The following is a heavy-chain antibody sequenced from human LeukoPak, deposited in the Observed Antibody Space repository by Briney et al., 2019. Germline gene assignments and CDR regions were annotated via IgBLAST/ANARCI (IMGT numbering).Heavy chain of an antibody. V-gene: IGHV1-69*05. CDR1: GGTFSSYA. J-gene: IGHJ3*02. D-gene: IGHD3-3*01. CDR2: IIPIFGTA. Sequence: SVKVSCKASGGTFSSYAISWVRQAPGQGLEWMGGIIPIFGTANYAQKFRGRVTITTDESTSTAYMELSSLRSEDTAVYYCARSVPEGSGYYTNDAFDIWGQGTMVTVSS. CDR3: ARSVPEGSGYYTNDAFDI.